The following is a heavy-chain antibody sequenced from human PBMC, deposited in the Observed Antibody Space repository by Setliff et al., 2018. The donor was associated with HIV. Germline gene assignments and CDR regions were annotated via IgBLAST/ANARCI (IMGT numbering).Heavy chain of an antibody. CDR2: ISYYASI. D-gene: IGHD3-3*01. V-gene: IGHV4-59*08. Sequence: PSETLSLTCTVSGDSISSHYWSWMRQPPGKGLEWIGSISYYASINYNPSLKSRITISVDTSKNQFSLKLSSVTAADTAVYYCARGPSHQYYNFWSGYYAPYFDYWGQGTLVT. CDR3: ARGPSHQYYNFWSGYYAPYFDY. J-gene: IGHJ4*02. CDR1: GDSISSHY.